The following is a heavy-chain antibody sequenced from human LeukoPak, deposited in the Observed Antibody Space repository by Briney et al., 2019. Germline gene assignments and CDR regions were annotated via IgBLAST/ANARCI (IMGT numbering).Heavy chain of an antibody. J-gene: IGHJ5*02. CDR2: INPNSGGT. Sequence: ASVKVSCKASGYTFTGYYMHWVRQAPGQGLEWMGWINPNSGGTNYAQKFQGRVTMTRDTSISTAYMELSRLRSDDTAVYYCARNNCSSTSCSNWFDPWGQGTLVTVSS. V-gene: IGHV1-2*02. CDR1: GYTFTGYY. CDR3: ARNNCSSTSCSNWFDP. D-gene: IGHD2-2*01.